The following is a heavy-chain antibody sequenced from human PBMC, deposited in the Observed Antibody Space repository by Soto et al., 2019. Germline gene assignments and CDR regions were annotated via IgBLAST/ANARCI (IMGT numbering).Heavy chain of an antibody. CDR2: IYYSGST. Sequence: AETLSLTCTVSGRSFSSVSYYWSWIRQPPGKGLEWIGNIYYSGSTNYIPSLKSRVTISEDTTKNQFSLKLSSVTAADTAEYYCARDERATATVTWFDPWGQGTLVTVSS. J-gene: IGHJ5*02. CDR1: GRSFSSVSYY. V-gene: IGHV4-61*01. CDR3: ARDERATATVTWFDP. D-gene: IGHD2-21*02.